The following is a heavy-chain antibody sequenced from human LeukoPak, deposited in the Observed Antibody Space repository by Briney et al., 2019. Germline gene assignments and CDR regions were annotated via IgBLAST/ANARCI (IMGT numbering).Heavy chain of an antibody. CDR2: FDPEDGET. D-gene: IGHD2/OR15-2a*01. CDR3: ATGFYPSLRYYYGMDV. J-gene: IGHJ6*04. Sequence: ASVKVSCKASGGTFLTSTISWVRQAPGQGLEWMGGFDPEDGETIYAQKFQGRVTMTEDTSTDTAYMELSSLRSEDTAVYYCATGFYPSLRYYYGMDVWGKGTTVTVSS. V-gene: IGHV1-24*01. CDR1: GGTFLTST.